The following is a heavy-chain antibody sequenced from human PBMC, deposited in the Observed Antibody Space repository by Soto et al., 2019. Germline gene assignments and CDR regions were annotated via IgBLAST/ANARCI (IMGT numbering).Heavy chain of an antibody. CDR3: AIPFSSSGYYYGMDV. J-gene: IGHJ6*04. D-gene: IGHD6-6*01. Sequence: GESLKISCAASGFTFSSYGMNWVRQAPGKGLEWVAVISYDGSNKYYADSVKGRFTISRDNSKNTLYLQMNSLRAEDTAVYYCAIPFSSSGYYYGMDVWGKGTTVTVSS. V-gene: IGHV3-30*03. CDR2: ISYDGSNK. CDR1: GFTFSSYG.